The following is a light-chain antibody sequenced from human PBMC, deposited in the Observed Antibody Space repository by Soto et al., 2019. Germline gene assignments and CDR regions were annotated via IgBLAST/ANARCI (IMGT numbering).Light chain of an antibody. Sequence: QSVLTQPPSVSGAPGQRVTISCTGSSSNIGAGYDVHWYQQLLGTAPKLLIYGNSNRPSGFPDRFSGSKSGTSASLAITGLQAEDAADYYCQSYDSSLSGWVFGGGTKLTVL. V-gene: IGLV1-40*01. CDR1: SSNIGAGYD. CDR3: QSYDSSLSGWV. J-gene: IGLJ3*02. CDR2: GNS.